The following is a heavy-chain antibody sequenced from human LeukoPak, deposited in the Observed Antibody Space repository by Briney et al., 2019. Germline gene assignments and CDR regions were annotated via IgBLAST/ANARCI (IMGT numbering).Heavy chain of an antibody. CDR1: GESISDYY. V-gene: IGHV4-34*10. D-gene: IGHD3-10*01. CDR2: IHHSKGT. Sequence: PSETLSLTCAVYGESISDYYWTWIRQFPGKGLEWIGEIHHSKGTNYNPSLKSRLTMSVDRSKNQFYLKLSSVTAADTAIYYCVRATAAGSGRAFDYWAQGSLVPVSS. CDR3: VRATAAGSGRAFDY. J-gene: IGHJ4*02.